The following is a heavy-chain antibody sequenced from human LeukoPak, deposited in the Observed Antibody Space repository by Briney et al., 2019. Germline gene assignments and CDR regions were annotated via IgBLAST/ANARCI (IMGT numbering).Heavy chain of an antibody. D-gene: IGHD2-21*01. CDR1: GVLKRNLR. Sequence: PSETLSLTCTVSGVLKRNLRWRYPRQPPGKGLEWIGHVFYTGRTTYNASLQSRLIITVDTSKNELVLNLFSVSAADTALCFFARDTHSRGDPYYLQYWGQATIVTV. CDR2: VFYTGRT. CDR3: ARDTHSRGDPYYLQY. V-gene: IGHV4-59*12. J-gene: IGHJ4*02.